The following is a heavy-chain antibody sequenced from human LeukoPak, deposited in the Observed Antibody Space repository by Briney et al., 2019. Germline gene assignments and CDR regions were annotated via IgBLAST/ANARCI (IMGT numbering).Heavy chain of an antibody. Sequence: PGRSLRLSCAASGFTFSSYAMHWVRQAPGKGLEWVAVISYDGSNKYYADSVKGRFTISRDNSKNTLYLQMNSLRAEDTAVYYCARDLRYDILLWFDPWGQGTLVTVSS. J-gene: IGHJ5*02. CDR2: ISYDGSNK. D-gene: IGHD3-9*01. CDR3: ARDLRYDILLWFDP. V-gene: IGHV3-30-3*01. CDR1: GFTFSSYA.